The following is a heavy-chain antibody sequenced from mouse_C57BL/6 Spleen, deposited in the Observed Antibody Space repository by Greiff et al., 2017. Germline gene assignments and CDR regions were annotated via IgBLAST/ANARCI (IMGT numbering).Heavy chain of an antibody. J-gene: IGHJ2*01. D-gene: IGHD2-3*01. CDR3: ARRDGYYDFDY. Sequence: QLKQSGAELARPGASVKLSCKASGYTFTSYGISWVKQRTGQGLEWIGEIYPRSGNTYYNEKFKGKATLTADKSSSTAYMELRSLTSEDSAVYFCARRDGYYDFDYWGQGTTLTVSS. CDR1: GYTFTSYG. CDR2: IYPRSGNT. V-gene: IGHV1-81*01.